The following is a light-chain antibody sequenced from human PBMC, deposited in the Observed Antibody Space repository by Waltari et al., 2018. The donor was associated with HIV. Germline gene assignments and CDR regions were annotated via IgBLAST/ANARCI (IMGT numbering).Light chain of an antibody. J-gene: IGLJ1*01. CDR3: AAWDDSLSVVYV. Sequence: QSVLTQPPSASGTPGQRVTISCSGSSSDIGSKYVYWYQQLPGTAPKLLIYRNNQRPSGVPDRFSGSKSGTSAPLAISGLRSEDEADYYCAAWDDSLSVVYVFGTGTKVTVL. V-gene: IGLV1-47*01. CDR2: RNN. CDR1: SSDIGSKY.